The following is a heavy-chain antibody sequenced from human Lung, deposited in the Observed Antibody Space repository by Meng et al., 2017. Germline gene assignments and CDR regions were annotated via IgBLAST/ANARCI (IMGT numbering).Heavy chain of an antibody. Sequence: GGSLRLSCVASGFTFSSYEMNWVRQAPGKGLEWVSYISSSGSTIYYADSVKGRFTISRDNAKNSLYLQMNSLRAEDTAVYYCARTNYDFWSGYYNVGDWYFDLWGRGTLVTVSS. CDR2: ISSSGSTI. J-gene: IGHJ2*01. V-gene: IGHV3-48*03. D-gene: IGHD3-3*01. CDR3: ARTNYDFWSGYYNVGDWYFDL. CDR1: GFTFSSYE.